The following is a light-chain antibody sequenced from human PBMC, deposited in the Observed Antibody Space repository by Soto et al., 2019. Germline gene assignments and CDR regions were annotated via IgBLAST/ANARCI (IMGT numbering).Light chain of an antibody. V-gene: IGKV1-9*01. CDR3: PQVNAYPST. CDR1: QDISIY. J-gene: IGKJ4*01. Sequence: IQLTQSPSSLSASVRDRVTITFRASQDISIYLAWYQQEPGKAPKLLIYAASTLQSGVPSRFSGSGSGTDFTLSISSLQPEDFATYYCPQVNAYPSTFGG. CDR2: AAS.